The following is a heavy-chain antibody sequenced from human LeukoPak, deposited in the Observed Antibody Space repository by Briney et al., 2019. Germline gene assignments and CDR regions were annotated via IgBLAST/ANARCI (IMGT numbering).Heavy chain of an antibody. J-gene: IGHJ2*01. CDR3: AGYGNYWDWYFDL. D-gene: IGHD4-11*01. CDR1: GGSISSYY. Sequence: TSSETLSLTCTVSGGSISSYYWSWIRQPPGKGLGWIGYIHYSGSTNHNPSLKSRVTISIDTSKNQISLRLTSVTAADTAVYYCAGYGNYWDWYFDLWGRGTLVTVSS. CDR2: IHYSGST. V-gene: IGHV4-59*01.